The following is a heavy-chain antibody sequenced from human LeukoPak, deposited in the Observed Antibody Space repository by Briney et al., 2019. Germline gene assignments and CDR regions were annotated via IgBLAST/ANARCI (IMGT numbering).Heavy chain of an antibody. Sequence: PGGALRLSCAASGFTFSTYGMHWVRQAPGKGLERVAVIKYDGGNKYYADSVRGRFPISRDNSKNTLYLHLNSLRTEDTAVYYCAKAPWPIYSWNDEDAFDYWGQGTLVTVSS. D-gene: IGHD1-1*01. CDR3: AKAPWPIYSWNDEDAFDY. CDR2: IKYDGGNK. J-gene: IGHJ4*02. CDR1: GFTFSTYG. V-gene: IGHV3-30*18.